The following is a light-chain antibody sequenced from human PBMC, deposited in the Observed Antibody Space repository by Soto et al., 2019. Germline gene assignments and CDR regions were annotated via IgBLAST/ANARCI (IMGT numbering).Light chain of an antibody. CDR1: QSVSSSY. Sequence: EIVLTQSPGTLSLSPGERATLSCRASQSVSSSYLAWYQQKPGQAPRLLIYGASTRAIGIPARFSGSGSGTEFTLTISSLQSEDFAVYFCQQYNIWPQTFGQGTKVDIK. J-gene: IGKJ1*01. V-gene: IGKV3-15*01. CDR3: QQYNIWPQT. CDR2: GAS.